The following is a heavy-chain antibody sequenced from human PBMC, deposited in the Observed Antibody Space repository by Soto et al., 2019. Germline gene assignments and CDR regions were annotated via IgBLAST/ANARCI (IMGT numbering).Heavy chain of an antibody. Sequence: LRLSCAASGFTFSSYAMNWVRQAPGKGLERVALISHDGINKYYADSVRGRFTISRDSSTNTLYLQMNSLRAADTAVYYCGRCTSTSCHLGSDYWGQGTLVTVSS. D-gene: IGHD2-2*01. CDR3: GRCTSTSCHLGSDY. V-gene: IGHV3-30-3*01. J-gene: IGHJ4*02. CDR1: GFTFSSYA. CDR2: ISHDGINK.